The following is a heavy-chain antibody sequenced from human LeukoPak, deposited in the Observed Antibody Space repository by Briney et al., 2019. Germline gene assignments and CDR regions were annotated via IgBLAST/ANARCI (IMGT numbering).Heavy chain of an antibody. CDR2: MNPNSGNT. V-gene: IGHV1-8*03. J-gene: IGHJ4*02. CDR1: GYTFTSYD. CDR3: ARGPGYDSSGQSIDY. D-gene: IGHD3-22*01. Sequence: ASVKVSCKASGYTFTSYDINGVRQATGQGREWMGWMNPNSGNTGYAQKFQGRVTITRNTSISTAYMELSSLRSEDTAVYYCARGPGYDSSGQSIDYWGQGTLVTVSS.